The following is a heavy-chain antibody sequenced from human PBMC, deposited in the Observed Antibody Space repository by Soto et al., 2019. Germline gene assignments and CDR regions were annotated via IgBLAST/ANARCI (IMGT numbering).Heavy chain of an antibody. J-gene: IGHJ6*02. CDR3: ARDWTTMVGDYYYYYGMDV. V-gene: IGHV4-34*01. CDR2: INHSGST. D-gene: IGHD3-10*01. CDR1: GGSFSGYY. Sequence: SETLSLTCAVYGGSFSGYYWSWIRQPPGKGLEWIGEINHSGSTNYNPSLKSRVTISVDTSKNQFSLKLSSVTAADTAVYYCARDWTTMVGDYYYYYGMDVWGQGTTVTVSS.